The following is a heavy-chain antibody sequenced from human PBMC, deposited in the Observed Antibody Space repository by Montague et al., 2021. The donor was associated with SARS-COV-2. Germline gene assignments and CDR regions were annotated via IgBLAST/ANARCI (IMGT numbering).Heavy chain of an antibody. D-gene: IGHD2-15*01. CDR3: AGLEAGDCSGGSCYSSWFDP. J-gene: IGHJ5*02. CDR2: IYYSGST. CDR1: GGSISSYD. V-gene: IGHV4-59*08. Sequence: SETLSLTCTVSGGSISSYDWSWIRQPPGQGLEWIGYIYYSGSTNNNPYLTSRITISVDTSKNQFSLKLSSVTAADTAVYYCAGLEAGDCSGGSCYSSWFDPWGQGTLVTVSS.